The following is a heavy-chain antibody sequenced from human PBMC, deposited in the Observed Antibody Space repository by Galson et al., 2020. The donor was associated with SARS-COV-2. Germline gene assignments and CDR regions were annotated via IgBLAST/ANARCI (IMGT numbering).Heavy chain of an antibody. J-gene: IGHJ4*02. CDR3: VRGRGRLVPIFLFDY. CDR1: GGSISSYY. V-gene: IGHV4-59*01. D-gene: IGHD6-6*01. Sequence: TLSLTCTVSGGSISSYYWSWIRQPPGKGLEWIGYIYYSGSTNYNPSLKSRVTISVDTSKNQFSLKLSSVTAADTAVYYCVRGRGRLVPIFLFDYWGQGTLVTVSS. CDR2: IYYSGST.